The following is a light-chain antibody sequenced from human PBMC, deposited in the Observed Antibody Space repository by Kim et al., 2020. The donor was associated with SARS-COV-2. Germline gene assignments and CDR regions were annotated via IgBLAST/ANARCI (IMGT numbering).Light chain of an antibody. CDR1: RSDIGGYNY. CDR3: CSYAGTDSWV. V-gene: IGLV2-11*03. Sequence: GQSVIISCTGTRSDIGGYNYVSWYQQHPLKAPKLLIYDVTKRPSGVPDRFSGSKSGNTASLTISGLQVEDEADYYCCSYAGTDSWVFGGGTQLTVL. J-gene: IGLJ3*02. CDR2: DVT.